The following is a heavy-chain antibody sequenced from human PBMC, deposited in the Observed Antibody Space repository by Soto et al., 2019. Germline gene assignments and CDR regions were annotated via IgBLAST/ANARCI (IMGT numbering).Heavy chain of an antibody. CDR2: ISSSSSYI. J-gene: IGHJ6*02. CDR3: ARVGILEMATINVPVNGDYYYYGMDV. V-gene: IGHV3-21*01. Sequence: SLGISWAASSLTLSTYSMNWDRKDTGNGLDCVSCISSSSSYIYYADSVKGRFTISRDNAKNSLYLQMNSLRAEDTAVYYCARVGILEMATINVPVNGDYYYYGMDVWGQGTTVTVSS. D-gene: IGHD5-12*01. CDR1: SLTLSTYS.